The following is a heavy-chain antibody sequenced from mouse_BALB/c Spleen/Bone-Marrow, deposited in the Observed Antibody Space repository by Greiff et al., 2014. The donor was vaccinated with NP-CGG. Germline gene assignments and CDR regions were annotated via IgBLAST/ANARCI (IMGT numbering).Heavy chain of an antibody. J-gene: IGHJ4*01. D-gene: IGHD4-1*01. CDR2: IDPANGNT. CDR1: GFNIKDTY. V-gene: IGHV14-3*02. CDR3: ARWEYYAMDY. Sequence: VQLQQSGAELVKPGASVKLSCTASGFNIKDTYMHWVKQRPEQGLEWIGRIDPANGNTKYDPKFQGKATITADTSFNTAYLQPSSLTSEDTAVYYCARWEYYAMDYWGQGTSVTVSS.